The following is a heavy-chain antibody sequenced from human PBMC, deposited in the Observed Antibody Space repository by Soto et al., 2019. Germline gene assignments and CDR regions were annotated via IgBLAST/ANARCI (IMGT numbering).Heavy chain of an antibody. CDR2: IIPIVCTA. J-gene: IGHJ6*02. CDR1: GGTFSSYA. V-gene: IGHV1-69*06. Sequence: QVQLVQSGAEVKKPGSSVKVSCKASGGTFSSYAISWVRQARGQGLEWMGGIIPIVCTANYAQKFQGRVTITADKSTSPAYMELSSLRSEDTAVYYCASPTREWLPPARDYYYGMDVWGQGTTVTVSS. CDR3: ASPTREWLPPARDYYYGMDV. D-gene: IGHD3-3*01.